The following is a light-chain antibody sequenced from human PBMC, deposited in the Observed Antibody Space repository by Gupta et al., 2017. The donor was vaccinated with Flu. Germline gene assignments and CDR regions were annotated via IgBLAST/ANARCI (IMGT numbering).Light chain of an antibody. CDR1: SNNVGGYNY. J-gene: IGLJ1*01. CDR3: HSYAGSYNVYV. CDR2: DVI. Sequence: SALPQPPPWSGAPGRAVTTSRTGTSNNVGGYNYVSWYHHHPGKAPKLLIYDVIKRPSGVPDRFSGSKSGNTASLTITGLQTEDEADYYCHSYAGSYNVYVFGSGTEVTVL. V-gene: IGLV2-11*01.